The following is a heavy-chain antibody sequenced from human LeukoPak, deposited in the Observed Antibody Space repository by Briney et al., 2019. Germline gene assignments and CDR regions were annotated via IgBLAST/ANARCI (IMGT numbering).Heavy chain of an antibody. Sequence: GGSLRLSCAASGFTFSSYSINWVRQAPGKGLEWVSSISSSSSYIYYADSVKGRFTISRDNAKNSPYLQMNSLRAEDTAIYFCAKVAYDSSGYSYKSWFDPWGQGTLVTVSS. D-gene: IGHD3-22*01. CDR1: GFTFSSYS. V-gene: IGHV3-21*04. CDR3: AKVAYDSSGYSYKSWFDP. CDR2: ISSSSSYI. J-gene: IGHJ5*02.